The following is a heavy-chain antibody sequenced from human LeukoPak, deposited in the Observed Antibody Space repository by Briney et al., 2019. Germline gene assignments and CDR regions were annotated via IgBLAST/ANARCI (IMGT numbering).Heavy chain of an antibody. D-gene: IGHD3-10*02. Sequence: PGGSLRLSCAASGFTFNSYSMNWVRQAPGKGLEWVSYISGSSRTIYNADSVKGRFTISRDNAKNSLYLQMNSLRAEDTAVYYCAELGITMIGGVWGKGTTVTISS. J-gene: IGHJ6*04. CDR2: ISGSSRTI. CDR3: AELGITMIGGV. CDR1: GFTFNSYS. V-gene: IGHV3-48*04.